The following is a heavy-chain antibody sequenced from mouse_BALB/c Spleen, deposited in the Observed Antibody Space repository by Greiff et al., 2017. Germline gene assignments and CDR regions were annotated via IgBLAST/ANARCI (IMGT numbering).Heavy chain of an antibody. CDR1: GFSLTSYG. Sequence: VMLVESGPGLVQPSQSLSITCTVSGFSLTSYGVHWVRQSPGKGLEWLGVIWSGGSTDYNAAFISRLSISKDNSKSQVFFKMNSLQANDTAIYYCARNYYGYGYYAMDYWGQGTSVTVSS. CDR2: IWSGGST. D-gene: IGHD1-2*01. V-gene: IGHV2-2*02. CDR3: ARNYYGYGYYAMDY. J-gene: IGHJ4*01.